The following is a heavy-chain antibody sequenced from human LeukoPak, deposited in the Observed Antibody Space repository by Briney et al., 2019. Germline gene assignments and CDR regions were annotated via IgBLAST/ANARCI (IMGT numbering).Heavy chain of an antibody. D-gene: IGHD6-19*01. Sequence: SETLSLTCTVSGGSISSSYWSWIRQPPGKGLEWIGYIYYSGSTNYNPSLKSRVTISVDTSKNQFSLKLSSVTAADTAVYYCARDPTLSAVAGDYLDYWGQGTLVTVSS. CDR3: ARDPTLSAVAGDYLDY. CDR2: IYYSGST. J-gene: IGHJ4*02. CDR1: GGSISSSY. V-gene: IGHV4-59*01.